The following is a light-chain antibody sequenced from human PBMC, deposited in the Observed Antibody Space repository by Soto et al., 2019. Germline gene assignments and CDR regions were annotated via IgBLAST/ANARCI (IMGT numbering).Light chain of an antibody. CDR3: QQYNNWPRT. V-gene: IGKV3-15*01. J-gene: IGKJ2*01. CDR1: QSVSSD. Sequence: EIVMTQSPATLSVSPGERATLSCRASQSVSSDLAWYQQKPGQAPRLLIYGASTRATGIPARFSGSGSGTEFSLTISSLQSEDFALYYCQQYNNWPRTFGQGTKLDIK. CDR2: GAS.